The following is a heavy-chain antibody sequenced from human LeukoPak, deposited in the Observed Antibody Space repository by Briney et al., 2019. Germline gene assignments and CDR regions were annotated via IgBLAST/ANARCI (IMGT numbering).Heavy chain of an antibody. Sequence: PGGSLRVSCAASGFTFSSYWMTWVRQAPGKGLEWVANIKQDGSLKFYLDSVKGRFTISRDNAKESLFLQMNSLRAEDTAVYYCARHYDSTAYSLDYWGQGTLVTVSS. CDR1: GFTFSSYW. V-gene: IGHV3-7*01. D-gene: IGHD3-22*01. J-gene: IGHJ4*02. CDR3: ARHYDSTAYSLDY. CDR2: IKQDGSLK.